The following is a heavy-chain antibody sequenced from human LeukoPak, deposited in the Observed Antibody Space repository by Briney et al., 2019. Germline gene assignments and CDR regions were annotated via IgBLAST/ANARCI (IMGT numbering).Heavy chain of an antibody. CDR3: ARDRTRGYSSGLESWWFDP. CDR2: IIPILGIA. CDR1: GGTFSSYA. J-gene: IGHJ5*02. D-gene: IGHD5-18*01. V-gene: IGHV1-69*04. Sequence: ASVKVSCKASGGTFSSYAISWVRQAPGQGLEWMGRIIPILGIANYAQKFQGRVTITADKSTSTAYMELSSLRSEDTAVYYCARDRTRGYSSGLESWWFDPWGQGTLVTVSS.